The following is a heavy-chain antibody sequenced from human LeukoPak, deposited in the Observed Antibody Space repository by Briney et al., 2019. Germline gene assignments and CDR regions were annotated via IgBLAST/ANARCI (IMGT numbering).Heavy chain of an antibody. J-gene: IGHJ5*02. CDR1: GYTFTSYD. CDR2: MNPNSGNT. D-gene: IGHD6-19*01. V-gene: IGHV1-8*01. Sequence: ASVKVSCKASGYTFTSYDINRVRQATGQGLEWMGWMNPNSGNTGYAQKFQGRVTMTRNTSISTAYMELSSLRSEDTAVYYCARVPVLYSSGWYWFDPWGQGTLVTVSS. CDR3: ARVPVLYSSGWYWFDP.